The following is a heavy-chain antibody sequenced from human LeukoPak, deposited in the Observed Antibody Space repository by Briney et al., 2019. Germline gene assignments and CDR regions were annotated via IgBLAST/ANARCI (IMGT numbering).Heavy chain of an antibody. CDR2: IKQDGIET. D-gene: IGHD6-19*01. CDR3: AGGRGWLIDY. CDR1: GFTFSRHW. V-gene: IGHV3-7*04. J-gene: IGHJ4*02. Sequence: PGGSLRLSCAASGFTFSRHWMSWVRQAPGKGLEWVANIKQDGIETNYVDSVKGRFTMSRDNAKNSAYLQMNSLRAEDTALYYCAGGRGWLIDYWGQGILVTVSS.